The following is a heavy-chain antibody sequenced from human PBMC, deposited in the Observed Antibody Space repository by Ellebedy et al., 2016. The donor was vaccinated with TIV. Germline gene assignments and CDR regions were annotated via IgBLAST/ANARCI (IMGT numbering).Heavy chain of an antibody. CDR1: GYTFTSYG. CDR3: ASWVEYYYDSSGFQH. J-gene: IGHJ1*01. CDR2: ISAYNGNT. Sequence: AASVKVSCKASGYTFTSYGISWVRQDPGPGLEWMGWISAYNGNTNYAQKLQGRVTMTTDTSTSTVYMELSSLRSEDTAVYYCASWVEYYYDSSGFQHWGQGTLVTVSS. V-gene: IGHV1-18*01. D-gene: IGHD3-22*01.